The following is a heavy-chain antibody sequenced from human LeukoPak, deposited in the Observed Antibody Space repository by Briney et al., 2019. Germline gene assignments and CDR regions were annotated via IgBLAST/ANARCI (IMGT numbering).Heavy chain of an antibody. CDR1: GYTFSDYY. Sequence: ASVKVSCKTSGYTFSDYYIHWVRQAPGQGLEWMGRITPKSGGSTSYAQKFQGRVTMTRDTSTSTVYMELSSLRSEDTAVYYCARDYSSGWYGYSLSYYGMDVWGQGTTVTVSS. CDR2: ITPKSGGST. V-gene: IGHV1-46*01. CDR3: ARDYSSGWYGYSLSYYGMDV. J-gene: IGHJ6*02. D-gene: IGHD6-19*01.